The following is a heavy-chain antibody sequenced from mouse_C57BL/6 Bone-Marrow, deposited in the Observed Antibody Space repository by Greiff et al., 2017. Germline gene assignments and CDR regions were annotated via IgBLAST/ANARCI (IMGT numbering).Heavy chain of an antibody. CDR2: INPNYGTT. D-gene: IGHD2-4*01. J-gene: IGHJ4*01. CDR3: ARGYDYDYAMDN. CDR1: GYSFTDYN. Sequence: EVQLQQSGPELVKPGASVKLSCKASGYSFTDYNMNWVKQSNGKSLEWIGVINPNYGTTSYNQKFKGKATLTVDQSSSTAYMQLNSLTAEDSAVYYCARGYDYDYAMDNGGQGTSVTVSS. V-gene: IGHV1-39*01.